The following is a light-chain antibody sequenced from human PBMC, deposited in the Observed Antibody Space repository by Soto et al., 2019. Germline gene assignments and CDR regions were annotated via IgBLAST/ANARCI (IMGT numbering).Light chain of an antibody. J-gene: IGLJ2*01. V-gene: IGLV2-14*03. CDR3: TSLTTSTTMI. Sequence: QSALTQPASVSGSPGQSITISCTGTSSDIGAYNFVSWYQQHPGTAPTLMLYDVNIRTSGVSNRFSGSTSGNTASLTISGLQAEDEADYYCTSLTTSTTMIFGGGTKLTVL. CDR2: DVN. CDR1: SSDIGAYNF.